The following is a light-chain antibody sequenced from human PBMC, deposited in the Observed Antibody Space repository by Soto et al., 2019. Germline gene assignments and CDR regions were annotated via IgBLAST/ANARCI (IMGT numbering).Light chain of an antibody. CDR1: SSDVGGYNY. CDR3: SSYTSSSTSV. Sequence: QSVLTQPASVSGSPGQSITISCTGTSSDVGGYNYVSWYQQHPGKAPKLMIYKVSDRPSGVSNRFSGSKSGNTASLTISGLQAEDEADYYCSSYTSSSTSVFGTGTKLTV. CDR2: KVS. V-gene: IGLV2-14*01. J-gene: IGLJ1*01.